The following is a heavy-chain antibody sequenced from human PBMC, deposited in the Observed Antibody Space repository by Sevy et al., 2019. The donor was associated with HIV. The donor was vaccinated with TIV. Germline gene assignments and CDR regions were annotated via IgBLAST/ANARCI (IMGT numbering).Heavy chain of an antibody. CDR3: ASDMYYYDSSGYYTPNYFDY. D-gene: IGHD3-22*01. V-gene: IGHV3-21*01. J-gene: IGHJ4*02. CDR2: ISSSSSYI. Sequence: GGSLRLSCAASGFTFSSYSMNWVRQAPGKGLEWVSSISSSSSYIYYADSVKGRFTISRDNAKNSLYLQMNSLRAEDTAVYYCASDMYYYDSSGYYTPNYFDYWGQGTLVTVSS. CDR1: GFTFSSYS.